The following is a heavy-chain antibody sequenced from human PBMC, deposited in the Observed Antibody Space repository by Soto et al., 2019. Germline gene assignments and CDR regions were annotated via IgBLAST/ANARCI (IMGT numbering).Heavy chain of an antibody. V-gene: IGHV4-59*01. Sequence: SETLSLTCTVSGGSISSYYWSWIRQPPGKGLEWIGYIYYSGSTNYNPSLKSRVTISVDTSKNQFSLKLSSVTAADTAVYYCARIHEENYDVYYYYMDVWGKGTTVTVSS. D-gene: IGHD1-7*01. J-gene: IGHJ6*03. CDR2: IYYSGST. CDR3: ARIHEENYDVYYYYMDV. CDR1: GGSISSYY.